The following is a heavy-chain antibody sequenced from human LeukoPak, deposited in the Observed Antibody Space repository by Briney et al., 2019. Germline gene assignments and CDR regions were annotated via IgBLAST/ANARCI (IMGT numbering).Heavy chain of an antibody. V-gene: IGHV4-30-2*01. Sequence: SETLSLTCTVSGGSISSGGYSWSWIRQPPGKGLEWIGYIYHSGSTYYNPSLKSRVTISVDRSKNQFSLKLSSVTAADTAVYYCARVTTMVRGVIAVSRAFDIWGQGTMVTVSS. CDR3: ARVTTMVRGVIAVSRAFDI. CDR2: IYHSGST. D-gene: IGHD3-10*01. J-gene: IGHJ3*02. CDR1: GGSISSGGYS.